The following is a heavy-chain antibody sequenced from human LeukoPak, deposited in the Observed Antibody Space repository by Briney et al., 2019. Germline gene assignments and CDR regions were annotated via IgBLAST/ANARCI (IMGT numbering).Heavy chain of an antibody. J-gene: IGHJ4*02. V-gene: IGHV4-34*01. D-gene: IGHD3-10*01. CDR2: INHSGST. CDR3: ARGARGRGFDY. Sequence: SETLSLTCAVYGGSFSGYYWSWIRQPPGKGLEWIGEINHSGSTNYNPSLKSRVTISVDTSKNQFSLKLSSVTAADTAAYYCARGARGRGFDYWGQGTLVTVSS. CDR1: GGSFSGYY.